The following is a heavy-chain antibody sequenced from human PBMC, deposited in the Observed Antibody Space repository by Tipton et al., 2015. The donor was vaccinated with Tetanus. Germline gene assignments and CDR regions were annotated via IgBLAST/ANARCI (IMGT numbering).Heavy chain of an antibody. CDR3: ARLTCSSPSCYYYYYYYVDV. CDR2: IYYSGST. CDR1: SDSIRSEDYY. J-gene: IGHJ6*03. D-gene: IGHD2-2*01. V-gene: IGHV4-30-4*01. Sequence: TLSLTCSVSSDSIRSEDYYWGWIRQPPGKGLEWLGYIYYSGSTYNNPSLKSRVSISLDASKNQFSLSLNSVTAADSATYYCARLTCSSPSCYYYYYYYVDVWGTGTAVAVSS.